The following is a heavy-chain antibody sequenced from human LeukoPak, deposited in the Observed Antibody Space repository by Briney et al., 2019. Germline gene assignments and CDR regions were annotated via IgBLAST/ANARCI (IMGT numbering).Heavy chain of an antibody. J-gene: IGHJ4*02. CDR1: GGSFSAYY. V-gene: IGHV4-34*01. CDR2: ITHSGST. Sequence: SETLSLTCVVYGGSFSAYYWTWIRQPPGKGLEWIGEITHSGSTNYNPSLKSRVTISVDTSKNQFSLKLSSVAAADTAVYYCASRRGYSSYVDYWGQGTLVTVSS. D-gene: IGHD5-12*01. CDR3: ASRRGYSSYVDY.